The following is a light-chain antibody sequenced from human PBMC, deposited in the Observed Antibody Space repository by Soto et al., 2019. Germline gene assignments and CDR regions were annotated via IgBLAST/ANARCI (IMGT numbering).Light chain of an antibody. CDR1: QRVASN. Sequence: EIVMTQSPATLTVSPGERATLSCRASQRVASNLAWYQQKPGQAPRLLIHGASTRATGIPARFSGSGSGTEFTLTISSLQSEDFAVYYCQHYNNWPLTFGGGTKVDIK. CDR3: QHYNNWPLT. J-gene: IGKJ4*01. V-gene: IGKV3-15*01. CDR2: GAS.